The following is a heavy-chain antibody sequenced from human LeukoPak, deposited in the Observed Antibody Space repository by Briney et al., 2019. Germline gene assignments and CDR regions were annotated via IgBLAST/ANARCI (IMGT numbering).Heavy chain of an antibody. CDR3: ARHVWLQPFDY. CDR1: GGSMNSYY. V-gene: IGHV4-59*08. D-gene: IGHD3-9*01. CDR2: IYYSRST. J-gene: IGHJ4*02. Sequence: SETLSLTCSVSGGSMNSYYWSWIRQSPGKGLEWIGYIYYSRSTNYNPSLKSRVTISVDTSKNRFSLKLSSVTAADTAVYYCARHVWLQPFDYWGQGTLVTVSS.